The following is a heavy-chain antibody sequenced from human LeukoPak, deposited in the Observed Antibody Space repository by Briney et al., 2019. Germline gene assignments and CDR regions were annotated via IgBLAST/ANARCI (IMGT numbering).Heavy chain of an antibody. CDR1: GYTFTDYY. CDR3: AREWQVFGVVTIGWFDP. D-gene: IGHD3-3*01. Sequence: ASVKVSCRASGYTFTDYYIHWVRQAPGQGLEWMGWINPNSGGTNYAQKFQGRVTMTRDTSISTAYMELSRLRSDDTAVYYCAREWQVFGVVTIGWFDPWGQGTLVTVSS. CDR2: INPNSGGT. V-gene: IGHV1-2*02. J-gene: IGHJ5*02.